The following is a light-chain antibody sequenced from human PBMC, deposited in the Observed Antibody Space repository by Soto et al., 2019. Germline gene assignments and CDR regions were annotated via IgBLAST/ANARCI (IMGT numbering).Light chain of an antibody. Sequence: DIQMPQSPSSLSASVGDRVTITCQASQDISNYLNWYQQKPGKAPKLLIYDASNLETGVPSRFSGSGSWTDFTFTISSLQPEDIATYYCQQYDNLPLAFGGGTKVEIK. CDR3: QQYDNLPLA. J-gene: IGKJ4*01. V-gene: IGKV1-33*01. CDR1: QDISNY. CDR2: DAS.